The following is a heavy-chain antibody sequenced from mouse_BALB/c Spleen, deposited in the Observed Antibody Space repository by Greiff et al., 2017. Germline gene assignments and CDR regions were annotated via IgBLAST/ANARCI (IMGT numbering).Heavy chain of an antibody. CDR3: TREDYGYD. CDR2: ISSGGST. Sequence: EVMLVESGGGLVKPGGSLKLSCAASGFTFSSYAMSWVRQTPEKRLEWVASISSGGSTYYPDSVKGRFTISRDNARNILYLQMSSLRSEDTAMYYCTREDYGYDWGQGTLVTVSA. J-gene: IGHJ3*01. D-gene: IGHD2-2*01. CDR1: GFTFSSYA. V-gene: IGHV5-6-5*01.